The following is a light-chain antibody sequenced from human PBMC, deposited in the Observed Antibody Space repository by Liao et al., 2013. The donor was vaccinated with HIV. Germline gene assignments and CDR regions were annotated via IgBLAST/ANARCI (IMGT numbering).Light chain of an antibody. V-gene: IGLV3-25*03. J-gene: IGLJ3*02. CDR1: NIGSKS. CDR3: QSADSSATCPV. CDR2: KDS. Sequence: SYELTQPPSVSVAPGKTATITCGGNNIGSKSVHWYQQKSGQAPVLVIYKDSERPSGIPERFSGSSSGTTVTLTIGGVQAEDEADYYCQSADSSATCPVFGGGTKLTVL.